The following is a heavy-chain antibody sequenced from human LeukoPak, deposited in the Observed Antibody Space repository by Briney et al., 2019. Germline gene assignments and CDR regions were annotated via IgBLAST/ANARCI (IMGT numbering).Heavy chain of an antibody. D-gene: IGHD1-20*01. CDR3: AKLNNWNDLSRFDP. Sequence: GGSLRLSCAASGFTFSSYGMHWVRQAPGKGLEWVAFIRYDGSNKYYADSVKGRFTISRDNSKNTLYLQMNSLRAEDTAVYYCAKLNNWNDLSRFDPWGQGTLVTVSS. J-gene: IGHJ5*02. CDR2: IRYDGSNK. CDR1: GFTFSSYG. V-gene: IGHV3-30*02.